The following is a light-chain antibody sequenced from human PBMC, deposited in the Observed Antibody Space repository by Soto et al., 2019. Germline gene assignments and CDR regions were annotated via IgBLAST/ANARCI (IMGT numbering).Light chain of an antibody. CDR2: EVS. Sequence: SALTQPASVSGSPGQSITISCTGTSSDVGGYNYVSWYQQHPGKAPKLMIFEVSNRPSGVSTRFSGSKSGNTASLTISGLQAEDEADYYCSSYTSSSTGYVFGTGTKLTVL. CDR3: SSYTSSSTGYV. CDR1: SSDVGGYNY. J-gene: IGLJ1*01. V-gene: IGLV2-14*01.